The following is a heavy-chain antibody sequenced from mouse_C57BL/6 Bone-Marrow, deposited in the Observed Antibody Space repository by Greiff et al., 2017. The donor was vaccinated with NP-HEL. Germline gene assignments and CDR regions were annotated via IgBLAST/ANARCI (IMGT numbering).Heavy chain of an antibody. Sequence: QVQLQQPGAELVKPGASVKLSCKASGYTFTSYWMHWVKQRPGQGLEWIGMIHPNSGSTNYNEKFKSKATLTVDKSSSTAYMKLSSLTSEDAAVYDCASPHYGSSFDYWGQGTTLTVSA. D-gene: IGHD1-1*01. CDR2: IHPNSGST. CDR3: ASPHYGSSFDY. J-gene: IGHJ2*01. V-gene: IGHV1-64*01. CDR1: GYTFTSYW.